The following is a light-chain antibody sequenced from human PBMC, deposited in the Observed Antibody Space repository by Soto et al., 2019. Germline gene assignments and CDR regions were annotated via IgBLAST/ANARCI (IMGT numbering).Light chain of an antibody. V-gene: IGKV1-39*01. J-gene: IGKJ1*01. Sequence: DIQMTQSPASLSASVGDRVTITCRASQSISSYLNWYQHKPGKAPKLLIYAASSLQSGVPSRFSGSGLGTAFTLTISSLQPEDFASYYCQQSYSTPWAFGQGTKVEIK. CDR2: AAS. CDR1: QSISSY. CDR3: QQSYSTPWA.